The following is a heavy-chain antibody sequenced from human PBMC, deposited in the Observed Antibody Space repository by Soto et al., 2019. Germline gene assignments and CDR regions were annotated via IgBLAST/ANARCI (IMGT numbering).Heavy chain of an antibody. J-gene: IGHJ5*02. Sequence: QGQLQESGPGLVKPSQTLSLTFTCSGGPIRRRGYYWGWIRHRPGEGLEWIGFFYYSWITDYNPSLRSRVTISADTSRNQVFLNMYSVTAADTAVYYCASSGGPEGDWFDPWGQGTLVTVSS. V-gene: IGHV4-31*03. CDR1: GGPIRRRGYY. CDR2: FYYSWIT. D-gene: IGHD2-15*01. CDR3: ASSGGPEGDWFDP.